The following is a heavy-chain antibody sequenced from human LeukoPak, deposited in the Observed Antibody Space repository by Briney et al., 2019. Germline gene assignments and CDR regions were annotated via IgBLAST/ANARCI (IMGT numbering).Heavy chain of an antibody. CDR1: GFTFSSYA. CDR2: ISGSGGST. J-gene: IGHJ6*03. V-gene: IGHV3-23*01. D-gene: IGHD1-1*01. Sequence: GGSLRLSCAASGFTFSSYAMSWVRQAPGKGLEWVSAISGSGGSTYYADSVKGRFTISRDNSKNTLYLQMNSLRAEDTAVYYCARGLQLAYYYFYMDVWGKGTTVTVSS. CDR3: ARGLQLAYYYFYMDV.